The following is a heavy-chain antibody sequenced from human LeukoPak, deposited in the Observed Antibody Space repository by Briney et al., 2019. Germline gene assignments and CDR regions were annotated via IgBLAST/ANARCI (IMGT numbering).Heavy chain of an antibody. Sequence: GGSLRLSCAASGFSFTSYTINWVRQPPGRGLEWVSSISSTSKSIHYADSLKGRFTVSRDNAKNSLLLQMNSLRAEDTALYYCARGYSRAAFDIWGQGTMVTVSS. CDR3: ARGYSRAAFDI. V-gene: IGHV3-21*01. CDR1: GFSFTSYT. J-gene: IGHJ3*02. D-gene: IGHD2-15*01. CDR2: ISSTSKSI.